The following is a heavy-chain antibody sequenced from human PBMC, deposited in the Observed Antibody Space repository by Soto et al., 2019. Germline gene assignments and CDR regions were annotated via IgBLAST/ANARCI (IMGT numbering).Heavy chain of an antibody. V-gene: IGHV4-59*08. CDR3: ARHARGYSGYDYLGMFDY. CDR1: GGSITGYY. J-gene: IGHJ4*02. CDR2: IYYSGST. D-gene: IGHD5-12*01. Sequence: SETLSLTCTVSGGSITGYYWSWIRQSPGKGLEWIGYIYYSGSTNYNPSLKSRVTISVDTSKNLFSLKLSSVPAADTAVYYCARHARGYSGYDYLGMFDYWGQGTLVTVSS.